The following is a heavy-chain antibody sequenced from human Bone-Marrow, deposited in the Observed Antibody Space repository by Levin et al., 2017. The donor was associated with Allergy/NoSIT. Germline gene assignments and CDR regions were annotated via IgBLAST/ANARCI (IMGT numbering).Heavy chain of an antibody. V-gene: IGHV3-23*01. J-gene: IGHJ4*02. CDR1: GFTFSTYA. CDR3: AATKWFGEHYDY. Sequence: QAGGSLRLSCAASGFTFSTYAMTWVRQAPGKGLEWVSSISDSGDSTFYADSVKGRFTISRDNSKNTLYLQMNTLRAEDTAVYYCAATKWFGEHYDYWGQGTLVTVSS. CDR2: ISDSGDST. D-gene: IGHD3-10*01.